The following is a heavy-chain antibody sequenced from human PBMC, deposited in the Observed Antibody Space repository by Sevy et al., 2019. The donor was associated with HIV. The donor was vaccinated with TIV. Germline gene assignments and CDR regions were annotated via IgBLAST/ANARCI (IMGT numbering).Heavy chain of an antibody. J-gene: IGHJ4*02. D-gene: IGHD6-13*01. Sequence: SETLSLTCTVSGGSISSYYWSWIRQPPGKGLEWTGYIYYSGSTNYNPSLKSRVTISVDTSKNQFSLTLSSVTAADTALYYCARESGSSSWYFDYWGQGTLVTVSS. V-gene: IGHV4-59*01. CDR1: GGSISSYY. CDR3: ARESGSSSWYFDY. CDR2: IYYSGST.